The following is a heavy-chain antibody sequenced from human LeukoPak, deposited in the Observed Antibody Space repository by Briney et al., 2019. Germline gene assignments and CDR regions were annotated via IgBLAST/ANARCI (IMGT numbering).Heavy chain of an antibody. CDR3: AKGWGDDSSSWYDPFDY. J-gene: IGHJ4*02. D-gene: IGHD6-13*01. CDR1: GGTFSSYA. CDR2: IIPIFGTA. Sequence: ASVRVPCTASGGTFSSYAISWVRQAPGQGLEWMGGIIPIFGTANYAQKFQGRVTITADESTSTAYMELSSLRSEDTAVYYSAKGWGDDSSSWYDPFDYWGQGTLVTVSS. V-gene: IGHV1-69*13.